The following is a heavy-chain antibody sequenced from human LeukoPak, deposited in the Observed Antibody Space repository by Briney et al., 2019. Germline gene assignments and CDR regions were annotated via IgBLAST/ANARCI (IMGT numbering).Heavy chain of an antibody. CDR3: AKDQGEIDY. CDR1: GFTFISYG. CDR2: ISYDGSNK. V-gene: IGHV3-30*18. D-gene: IGHD3-16*01. Sequence: PGGSLRLSCAASGFTFISYGMHWVRQAPGKGLEWVAVISYDGSNKYYADSVKGRFTVSRDNSKNTLYLQMNSLRAEDTAVYYCAKDQGEIDYWGQGTLVTVSS. J-gene: IGHJ4*02.